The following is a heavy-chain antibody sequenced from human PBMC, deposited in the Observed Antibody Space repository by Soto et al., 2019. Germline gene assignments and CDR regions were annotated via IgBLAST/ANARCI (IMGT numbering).Heavy chain of an antibody. CDR1: GGSISSSSYY. D-gene: IGHD6-19*01. CDR2: IYYSGST. Sequence: SETLSLTCTVSGGSISSSSYYWGWIRQPPGKGLEWIGSIYYSGSTYYNPSLKSRVTISVDTSKNQFSLKLSSVTAADTAVYYCARLSAPGYSSGWYVWFDPWGQGTLVTVSS. V-gene: IGHV4-39*01. CDR3: ARLSAPGYSSGWYVWFDP. J-gene: IGHJ5*02.